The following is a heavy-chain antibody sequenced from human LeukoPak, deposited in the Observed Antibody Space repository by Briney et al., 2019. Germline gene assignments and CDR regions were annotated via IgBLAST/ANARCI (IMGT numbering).Heavy chain of an antibody. CDR2: IYYSGST. D-gene: IGHD6-6*01. CDR3: ASLPYSSSSGAFDY. J-gene: IGHJ4*02. CDR1: GGSLSSHY. Sequence: SETLSLTCTVSGGSLSSHYWSWVRQPPGKGLEWIGYIYYSGSTNYNTSLKSRVTISVDTSKNQCSLKLSSVTAADTAVYYCASLPYSSSSGAFDYWGQGTLVTVSS. V-gene: IGHV4-59*11.